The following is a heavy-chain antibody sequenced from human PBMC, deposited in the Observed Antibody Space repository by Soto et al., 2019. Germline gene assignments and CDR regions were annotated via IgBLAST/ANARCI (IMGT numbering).Heavy chain of an antibody. CDR1: GGSISSGGYY. V-gene: IGHV4-31*03. CDR3: ARDCGYYDSSGCRPGMDV. CDR2: IYYSGST. J-gene: IGHJ6*02. Sequence: SETLSLTCTVSGGSISSGGYYWSWIRQHPGKGLEWIGYIYYSGSTYYNPSLKSRVTISVDTSKNQFSLKLSSVTAADTAVYYCARDCGYYDSSGCRPGMDVWGQGTTVTVSS. D-gene: IGHD3-22*01.